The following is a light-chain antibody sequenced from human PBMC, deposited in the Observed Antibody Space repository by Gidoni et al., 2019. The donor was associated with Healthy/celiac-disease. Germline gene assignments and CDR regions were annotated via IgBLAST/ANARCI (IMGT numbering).Light chain of an antibody. V-gene: IGKV1-9*01. CDR2: AAY. J-gene: IGKJ3*01. CDR3: QQLNRYILFA. CDR1: QGFSTY. Sequence: DIQLTHSLSFLSASVGDRVTITCRASQGFSTYLASYQQKPGKAPKLLIYAAYALQSGVPSRFSGSGSGTEFTLTISSLQPEDCATYYCQQLNRYILFAFGPGTKVDIK.